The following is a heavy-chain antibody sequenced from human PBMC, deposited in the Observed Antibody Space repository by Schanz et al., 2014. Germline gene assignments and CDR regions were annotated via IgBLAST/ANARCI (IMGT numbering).Heavy chain of an antibody. D-gene: IGHD3-10*01. J-gene: IGHJ6*02. Sequence: QVHLVQSGAEVKKPGASVKVSCKASGYTFSSYGINWVRQAPGQGLEWLGWMNPNSGNPGFAQKFRGRVTMTRNTSISTAYMELSSLRSEDTAVYYCARAKRFGDMDVWGQGTTVTVSS. CDR1: GYTFSSYG. V-gene: IGHV1-8*02. CDR2: MNPNSGNP. CDR3: ARAKRFGDMDV.